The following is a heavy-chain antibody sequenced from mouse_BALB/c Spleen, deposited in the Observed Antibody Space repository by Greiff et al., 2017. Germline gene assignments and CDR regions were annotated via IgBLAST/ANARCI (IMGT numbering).Heavy chain of an antibody. Sequence: VQLQESGPGLVAPSQSLPITCTVSGFSLTSYGVHWVRQPPGKGLEWLGVIWAGGSTNYNSALMSRLSISKNNSKSQVFLKMNSLQTDDTAMYYCARDYYGYLYAMDYWGQGTSVTVSS. V-gene: IGHV2-9*02. J-gene: IGHJ4*01. CDR2: IWAGGST. CDR1: GFSLTSYG. D-gene: IGHD1-2*01. CDR3: ARDYYGYLYAMDY.